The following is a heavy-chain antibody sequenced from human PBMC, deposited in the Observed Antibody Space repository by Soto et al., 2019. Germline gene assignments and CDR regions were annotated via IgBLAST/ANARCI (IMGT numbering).Heavy chain of an antibody. CDR3: ARDSHGYSSSSGYMDV. Sequence: QVQLVESGGGLVKPGGSLRLSCAASGFTFSDYYMSWIRQAPGKGLEWDSYISSSGSTIYYADAVKGRFTISRDNSKNSLYLQMNSLRAEDTAVYYCARDSHGYSSSSGYMDVWGKGTTVTVSS. J-gene: IGHJ6*03. V-gene: IGHV3-11*01. CDR1: GFTFSDYY. CDR2: ISSSGSTI. D-gene: IGHD6-6*01.